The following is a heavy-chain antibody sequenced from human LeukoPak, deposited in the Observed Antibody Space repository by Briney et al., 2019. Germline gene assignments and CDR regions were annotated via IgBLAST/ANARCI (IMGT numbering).Heavy chain of an antibody. CDR2: IYSGGST. Sequence: GGSLRLSCAASGFTFSSYSMNWVRQAPGKELEWVSVIYSGGSTYYADSVKGRFTISRDNSKNTLYLQMNSLRAEDTAVYYCARDPPILTGYSPWGQGTLVTVSS. J-gene: IGHJ5*02. D-gene: IGHD3-9*01. V-gene: IGHV3-66*01. CDR1: GFTFSSYS. CDR3: ARDPPILTGYSP.